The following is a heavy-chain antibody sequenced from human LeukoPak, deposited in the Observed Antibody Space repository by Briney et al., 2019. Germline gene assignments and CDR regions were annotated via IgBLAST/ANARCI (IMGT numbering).Heavy chain of an antibody. J-gene: IGHJ3*02. CDR3: ARDQSGCYFSAERGAFDI. CDR2: MNPNSGNT. D-gene: IGHD1-26*01. CDR1: GYTFTSYD. Sequence: ASVKVSCKASGYTFTSYDINWVRQATGQGLEWMGWMNPNSGNTGYAQKFQGRVTMTRNTSISTVYMELSSLRSEDTAVYYCARDQSGCYFSAERGAFDIWGQGTMVTVSS. V-gene: IGHV1-8*01.